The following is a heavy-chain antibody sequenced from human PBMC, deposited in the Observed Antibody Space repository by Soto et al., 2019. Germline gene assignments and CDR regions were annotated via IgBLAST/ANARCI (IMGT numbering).Heavy chain of an antibody. D-gene: IGHD5-12*01. CDR1: GYSFTSYW. CDR2: IYPGDSDT. CDR3: ARQRRDGYNLPYYYYGMDV. V-gene: IGHV5-51*01. J-gene: IGHJ6*02. Sequence: GESLKISCKGSGYSFTSYWIGWVRQMPGKGLEWMGIIYPGDSDTRYSPSFQGQVTISADKSISTAYLQWSSLKASDTAMYYCARQRRDGYNLPYYYYGMDVWGQGTTVTVSS.